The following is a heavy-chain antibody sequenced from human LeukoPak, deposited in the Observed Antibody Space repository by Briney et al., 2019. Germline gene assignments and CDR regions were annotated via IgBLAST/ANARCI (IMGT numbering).Heavy chain of an antibody. Sequence: GGSLRLSCAASGFTVSSNYMSWVRQAPWKGLEWVSVIYSGGSTYYADSVKGRFTISRDNSKNTLYLQMNSLRAEDTAVYYCARVRAVGATKSLDYWGQGTLVTVSS. CDR2: IYSGGST. CDR3: ARVRAVGATKSLDY. J-gene: IGHJ4*02. CDR1: GFTVSSNY. D-gene: IGHD1-26*01. V-gene: IGHV3-53*01.